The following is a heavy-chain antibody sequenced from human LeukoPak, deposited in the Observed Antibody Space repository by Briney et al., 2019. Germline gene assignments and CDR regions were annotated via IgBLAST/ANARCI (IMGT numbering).Heavy chain of an antibody. V-gene: IGHV3-74*01. CDR1: GFTFSTYW. CDR3: ARDSFDSSGYYYGFDN. Sequence: GGSLRLSCAASGFTFSTYWMHWVRQTPGKGLVWVSRINIDGSYIHYADSVKGRFTISRDSAKNTLYLQMNSLRAEDTAVYYCARDSFDSSGYYYGFDNWGQGTLVTVSS. D-gene: IGHD3-22*01. J-gene: IGHJ4*02. CDR2: INIDGSYI.